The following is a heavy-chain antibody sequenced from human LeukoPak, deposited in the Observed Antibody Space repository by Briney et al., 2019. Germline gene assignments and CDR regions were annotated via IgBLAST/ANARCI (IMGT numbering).Heavy chain of an antibody. CDR1: GGSISHYY. CDR2: IYYSGST. V-gene: IGHV4-59*01. Sequence: SETLSLTCTVSGGSISHYYWSWIRQPPGKGLEWIGYIYYSGSTNYNPSLKSRVTISVDTSKNQFSLKLSSVTAADTAVYYCARGYYDSSGYLISYNWFDPWGQGTLVSVSS. D-gene: IGHD3-22*01. J-gene: IGHJ5*02. CDR3: ARGYYDSSGYLISYNWFDP.